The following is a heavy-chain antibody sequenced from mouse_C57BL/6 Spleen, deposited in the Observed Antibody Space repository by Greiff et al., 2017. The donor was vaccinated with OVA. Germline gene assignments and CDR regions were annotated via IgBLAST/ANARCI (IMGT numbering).Heavy chain of an antibody. CDR1: GFTFSDYG. J-gene: IGHJ4*01. D-gene: IGHD2-5*01. Sequence: EVQLQESGGGLVKPGGSLKLSCAASGFTFSDYGMHWVRQAPEKGLEWVAYISSGSSTIYYADTVKGRFTISRDNAKNTLFLQMTSLRSEDTAMYYCARDSNYRDYAMDYWGQGTSVTVSS. CDR2: ISSGSSTI. V-gene: IGHV5-17*01. CDR3: ARDSNYRDYAMDY.